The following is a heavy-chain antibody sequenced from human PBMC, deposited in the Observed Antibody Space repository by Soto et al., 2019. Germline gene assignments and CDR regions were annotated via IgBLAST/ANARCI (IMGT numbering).Heavy chain of an antibody. J-gene: IGHJ5*02. Sequence: GALVKVSCKASGGTFSSYAISWVRQAPGQGLEWMGGIIPIFGTANYAQKFQGRVTITADESTSTAYMELSSLRSEDTAVYYCARDGGITGTLPHNWFDPWGQGTLVTVSS. V-gene: IGHV1-69*13. CDR3: ARDGGITGTLPHNWFDP. CDR2: IIPIFGTA. D-gene: IGHD1-7*01. CDR1: GGTFSSYA.